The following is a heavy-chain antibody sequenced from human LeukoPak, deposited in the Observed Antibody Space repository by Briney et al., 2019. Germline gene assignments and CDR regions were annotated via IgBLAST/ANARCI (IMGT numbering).Heavy chain of an antibody. CDR2: IYYSGST. D-gene: IGHD3-3*01. Sequence: SETLSLTCTVSGGSISSYYWSWIRQPPGKGLEWIGYIYYSGSTNYNPSLRSRVTISVDTSKNQFSLKLSSVTAADTAVYYCAREDDFWSGYYGYFDYWGQGTLVTVSS. CDR1: GGSISSYY. CDR3: AREDDFWSGYYGYFDY. V-gene: IGHV4-59*01. J-gene: IGHJ4*02.